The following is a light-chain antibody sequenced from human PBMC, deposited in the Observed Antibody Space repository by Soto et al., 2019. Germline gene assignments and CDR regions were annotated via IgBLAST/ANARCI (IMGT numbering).Light chain of an antibody. CDR3: SSFTSKSSLI. CDR2: EVR. Sequence: QSALTQPASVSGSPGQSITISCAGTMRDLGGYNLVSWYQQHPGRAPQLILYEVRNRPSGISFRFSGSKSGNTASLTISGLQAEDEADYYCSSFTSKSSLIFGGGTKLTVL. J-gene: IGLJ2*01. CDR1: MRDLGGYNL. V-gene: IGLV2-14*01.